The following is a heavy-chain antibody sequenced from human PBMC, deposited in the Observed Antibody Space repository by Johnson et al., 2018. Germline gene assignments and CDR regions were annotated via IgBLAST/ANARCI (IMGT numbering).Heavy chain of an antibody. V-gene: IGHV4-59*01. CDR2: IYYSGST. CDR3: ARGVGISYGQYYYYYYMDV. D-gene: IGHD5-18*01. J-gene: IGHJ6*03. Sequence: QVQLQESGPGLVKPSETLSLTCTVSGGSISSYYWSWIRQPPGKGLEWIGYIYYSGSTNYNPSLKSRVTISVDTSKNQFSLKLSSVTAADTAGYYCARGVGISYGQYYYYYYMDVWGKGTTVTVSS. CDR1: GGSISSYY.